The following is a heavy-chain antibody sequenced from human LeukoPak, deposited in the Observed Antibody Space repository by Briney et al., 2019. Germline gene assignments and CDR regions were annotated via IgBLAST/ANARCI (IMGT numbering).Heavy chain of an antibody. CDR3: AKAGAMVRGVSFDY. D-gene: IGHD3-10*01. CDR2: ISYDGSNK. CDR1: GFTFSSYG. V-gene: IGHV3-30*18. Sequence: GGSLRLSCAASGFTFSSYGMHWVRQAPGKGLEWVAVISYDGSNKYYAGSVKGRFTISRDNSKNTLYLQMNSLRAEDTAVYYCAKAGAMVRGVSFDYWGQGTLVTVSS. J-gene: IGHJ4*02.